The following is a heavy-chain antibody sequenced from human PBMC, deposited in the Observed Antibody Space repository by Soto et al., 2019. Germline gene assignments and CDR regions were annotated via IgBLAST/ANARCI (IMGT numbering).Heavy chain of an antibody. CDR1: GGPMSSFY. CDR3: ARQGYYDSSGYDAFDL. V-gene: IGHV4-59*01. Sequence: SETLSLTCTVSGGPMSSFYWSWIRQPPGKGLEWIGYIYYSGSANYNPSLKSRVTISVDTSKNQFSLKLSSVTAADTAVYYCARQGYYDSSGYDAFDLWGQGTMVTVSS. D-gene: IGHD3-22*01. CDR2: IYYSGSA. J-gene: IGHJ3*01.